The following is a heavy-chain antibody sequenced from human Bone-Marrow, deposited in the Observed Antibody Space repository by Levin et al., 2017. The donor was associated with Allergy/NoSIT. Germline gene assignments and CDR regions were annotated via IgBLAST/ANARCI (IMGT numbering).Heavy chain of an antibody. CDR2: IWFDGSQK. J-gene: IGHJ4*02. CDR3: ARLGGIGTTSIHY. D-gene: IGHD1-1*01. V-gene: IGHV3-33*01. CDR1: GFSFSSSG. Sequence: GGSLRLSCTASGFSFSSSGMLWVRQAPGKGLEWVSLIWFDGSQKYYADSVKGRFTISRDNSKNTLFLQMDSLRAEDTAVYYCARLGGIGTTSIHYWGQGTLVAVSS.